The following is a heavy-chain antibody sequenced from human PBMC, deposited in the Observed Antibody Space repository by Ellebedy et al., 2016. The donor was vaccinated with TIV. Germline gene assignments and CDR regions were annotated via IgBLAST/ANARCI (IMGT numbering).Heavy chain of an antibody. CDR2: ISGSGGST. J-gene: IGHJ1*01. CDR3: AKSLGVLMVGNLVFQH. D-gene: IGHD2-8*01. V-gene: IGHV3-23*01. CDR1: GFTFISYA. Sequence: GGSLRLXXAASGFTFISYAMSWVRQAPGKGLEWVSAISGSGGSTYYADSVKGRFTISRDNSKNTLYLQMNSLRAEDTAVYYCAKSLGVLMVGNLVFQHWGQGTLVTVSS.